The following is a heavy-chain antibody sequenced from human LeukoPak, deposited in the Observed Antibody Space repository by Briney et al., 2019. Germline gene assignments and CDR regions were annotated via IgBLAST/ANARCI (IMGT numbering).Heavy chain of an antibody. CDR3: ARTKSQSGSYRYYFDS. V-gene: IGHV4-61*08. CDR2: IYSTGSA. CDR1: GGSVGSGGHF. D-gene: IGHD1-26*01. J-gene: IGHJ4*02. Sequence: PSETLSLTCAVSGGSVGSGGHFWSWIRQPPGKGLEWIGYIYSTGSANYNPSLKSRITMSVDTSKNQCSLKLSSVIAAGTAVYYCARTKSQSGSYRYYFDSWGQGTLVTVSS.